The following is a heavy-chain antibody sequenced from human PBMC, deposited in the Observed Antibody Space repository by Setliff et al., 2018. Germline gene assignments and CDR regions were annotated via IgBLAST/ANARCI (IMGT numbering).Heavy chain of an antibody. D-gene: IGHD1-1*01. CDR2: IFHGESI. CDR1: GGSMTYYY. CDR3: ARHFRNWYFDY. J-gene: IGHJ4*02. V-gene: IGHV4-59*08. Sequence: SETLSLTCTVSGGSMTYYYWSWVRQPPGKGLEWIGNIFHGESISYSPSFQGQVTISADKSISTAYLQWSSLKASDTAIYYCARHFRNWYFDYWGQGTLVTVSS.